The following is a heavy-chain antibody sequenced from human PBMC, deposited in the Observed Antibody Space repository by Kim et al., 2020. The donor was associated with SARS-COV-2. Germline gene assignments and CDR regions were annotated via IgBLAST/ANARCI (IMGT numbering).Heavy chain of an antibody. D-gene: IGHD6-19*01. CDR1: GGTFSTYA. Sequence: SVKVSCKASGGTFSTYAISCVRQAPGQGLEWMGRIIPILGIANYAQKFQGRVTITADKSTSTAYMELTSLRPDVTALYYCARDFGYSSGWYTPKAFDIW. V-gene: IGHV1-69*04. J-gene: IGHJ3*02. CDR2: IIPILGIA. CDR3: ARDFGYSSGWYTPKAFDI.